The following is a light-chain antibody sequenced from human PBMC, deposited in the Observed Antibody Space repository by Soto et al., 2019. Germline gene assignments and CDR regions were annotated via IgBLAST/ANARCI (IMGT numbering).Light chain of an antibody. J-gene: IGLJ1*01. V-gene: IGLV2-14*01. Sequence: QSALTQPASVSGSPGQSITISCTGTSSDVGGYNYVSWYQQHPGKAPKLMIYDVSNRTSGVSNRFSGSKSVNTASLTISGLQAEDEAYYYCSSYTSSSTLEVFGTGTKVTVL. CDR1: SSDVGGYNY. CDR2: DVS. CDR3: SSYTSSSTLEV.